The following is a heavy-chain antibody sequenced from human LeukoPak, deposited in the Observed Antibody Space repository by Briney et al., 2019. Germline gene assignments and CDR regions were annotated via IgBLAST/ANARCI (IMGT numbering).Heavy chain of an antibody. V-gene: IGHV1-18*04. J-gene: IGHJ4*02. CDR2: STPYNGNT. Sequence: ASVKVSCKGSGYTFTSYGISWVRQAPGQGVEWMGWSTPYNGNTNYAQKLQGRLTMTTATSTTTAYMEVRSLRSDDTAVYSCARDSRNHSVDYGGQGTLATVSP. D-gene: IGHD2-21*01. CDR1: GYTFTSYG. CDR3: ARDSRNHSVDY.